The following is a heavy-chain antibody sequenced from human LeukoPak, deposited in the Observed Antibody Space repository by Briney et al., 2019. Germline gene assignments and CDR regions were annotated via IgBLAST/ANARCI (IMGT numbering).Heavy chain of an antibody. D-gene: IGHD4-23*01. V-gene: IGHV1-18*04. CDR3: ARGGVTSVVDV. CDR1: GYTFTGYY. CDR2: ISPYNGNT. Sequence: ASVKVSCKASGYTFTGYYMHWVRQAPGQGLEWMGWISPYNGNTNYAQKLQGRVTMTTDTSTSTAYMELRRLTSDDTAVYYCARGGVTSVVDVWGKGTTVTISS. J-gene: IGHJ6*04.